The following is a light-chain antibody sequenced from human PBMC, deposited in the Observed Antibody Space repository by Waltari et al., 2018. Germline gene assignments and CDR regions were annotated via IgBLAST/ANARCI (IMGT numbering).Light chain of an antibody. Sequence: SYELTHPPSVSVSPGQAARITCSGDALPKKYAYWDQQKSGQAPVLVIYEDAKRPSGIPERFSGSSSGTTATLTLSGAQVEDEGDYYCYSTDSSDTHRVFGGGTKLTVL. J-gene: IGLJ3*02. V-gene: IGLV3-10*01. CDR2: EDA. CDR3: YSTDSSDTHRV. CDR1: ALPKKY.